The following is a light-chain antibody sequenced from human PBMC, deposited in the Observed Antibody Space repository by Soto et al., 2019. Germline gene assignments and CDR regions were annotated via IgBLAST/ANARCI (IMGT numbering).Light chain of an antibody. V-gene: IGKV3-15*01. CDR3: QQYNTWPLT. CDR2: EAS. CDR1: QSVSSN. Sequence: ETVMTQSPATLSVSPGERPTLSCRASQSVSSNLAWYQQKPGQAPRLLIYEASTRDTGIPARFSGSGSGTEFTLTISSLQSEEFAVYYCQQYNTWPLTFGPGTKVDIK. J-gene: IGKJ3*01.